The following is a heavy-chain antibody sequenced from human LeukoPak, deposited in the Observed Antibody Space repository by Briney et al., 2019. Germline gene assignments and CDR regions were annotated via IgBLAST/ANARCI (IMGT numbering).Heavy chain of an antibody. Sequence: PGGSLRPSCEGPGFTFSNAWMSWVRQASGKGLEWLGRIKSKADGETTDYAAPVKGRFSISRDDSKNMVYLQMNSLKTEDTDVYYCVTGWYFDHWGQGTLVTVSS. CDR3: VTGWYFDH. J-gene: IGHJ4*02. V-gene: IGHV3-15*01. CDR1: GFTFSNAW. D-gene: IGHD2-15*01. CDR2: IKSKADGETT.